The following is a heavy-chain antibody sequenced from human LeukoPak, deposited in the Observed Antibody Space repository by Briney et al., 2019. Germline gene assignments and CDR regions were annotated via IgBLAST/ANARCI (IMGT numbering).Heavy chain of an antibody. J-gene: IGHJ4*02. CDR1: GFTFSSYA. CDR3: AKAIDNSGWTPLDY. D-gene: IGHD6-19*01. CDR2: ISGSGGST. Sequence: PGGSLRLSCAASGFTFSSYAMSWVRQAPGKGLEWVSAISGSGGSTYYADSVKGRFTISRDNSKDTLYLQMNSLRGEDTAVYYCAKAIDNSGWTPLDYWGQGTLVTVSS. V-gene: IGHV3-23*01.